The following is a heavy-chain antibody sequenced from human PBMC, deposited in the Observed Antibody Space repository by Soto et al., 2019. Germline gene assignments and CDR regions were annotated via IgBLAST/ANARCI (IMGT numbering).Heavy chain of an antibody. V-gene: IGHV4-59*01. CDR3: ASFRSDYFDY. Sequence: QVQLQESGPGLVEPSETLALYCSVSGGSISSYYWSWIRQPPGKGLEWIGYIYYSGSTNYNPSLKSRVTISVDTSKNQFSLKLSSVSAADTAVYYCASFRSDYFDYWGQGTLVTVSS. CDR2: IYYSGST. J-gene: IGHJ4*02. CDR1: GGSISSYY.